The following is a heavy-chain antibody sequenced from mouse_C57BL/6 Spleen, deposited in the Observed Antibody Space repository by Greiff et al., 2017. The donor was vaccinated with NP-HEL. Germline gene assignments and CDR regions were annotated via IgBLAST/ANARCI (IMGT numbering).Heavy chain of an antibody. CDR3: ARDRAIYYGSSDAMDY. D-gene: IGHD1-1*01. CDR1: GFTFTDYY. Sequence: EVKVEESGGGLVQPGGSLSLSCAASGFTFTDYYMSWVRQPPGKALEWLGFIRNKANGYTTEYSASVKGRFTISRDNSQSILYLQMNALRAEDSATYYCARDRAIYYGSSDAMDYWGQGTSVTVSS. V-gene: IGHV7-3*01. J-gene: IGHJ4*01. CDR2: IRNKANGYTT.